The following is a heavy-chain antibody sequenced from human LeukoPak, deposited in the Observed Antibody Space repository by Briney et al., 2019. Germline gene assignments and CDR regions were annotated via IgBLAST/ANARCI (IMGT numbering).Heavy chain of an antibody. D-gene: IGHD2-2*01. CDR3: ARVVPAARKGGFDY. V-gene: IGHV4-30-2*01. CDR2: IYHSGST. J-gene: IGHJ4*02. Sequence: SETLSLTCTVSGGSISSGGYYWSWIRQPPGKGLEWIGYIYHSGSTYYNPSLKSRVTISVDRSKNQFSLKLSSVTAADTAVYYCARVVPAARKGGFDYWGQGTLVTVSS. CDR1: GGSISSGGYY.